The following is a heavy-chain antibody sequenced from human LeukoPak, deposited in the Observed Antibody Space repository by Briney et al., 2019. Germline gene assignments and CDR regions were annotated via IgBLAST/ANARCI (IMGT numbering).Heavy chain of an antibody. CDR2: ISSSSSYI. Sequence: RPGGSLRLSCAASGFTFSSYSMNWVRQAPGKGLEWVSSISSSSSYIYYADSVKGRFTISRDNAKNSLYLQMNSLRAEDTAVYYCASGPGGIAAADYLDYWGQGTLVTVSS. D-gene: IGHD6-13*01. CDR3: ASGPGGIAAADYLDY. J-gene: IGHJ4*02. CDR1: GFTFSSYS. V-gene: IGHV3-21*01.